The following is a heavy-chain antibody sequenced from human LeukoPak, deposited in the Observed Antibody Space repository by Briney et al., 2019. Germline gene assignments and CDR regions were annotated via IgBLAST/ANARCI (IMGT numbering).Heavy chain of an antibody. V-gene: IGHV3-11*04. CDR2: ISSDGTTI. CDR3: ARESSGYFY. J-gene: IGHJ4*02. D-gene: IGHD3-22*01. Sequence: PGGSLRLSCAASGFTFRDHYMGWIRQAPGKGLEWISYISSDGTTIYYTGSVKGRFTIARDNAKNLLVLQMNSLRAEDTAVYYCARESSGYFYWGQGTLVTVSS. CDR1: GFTFRDHY.